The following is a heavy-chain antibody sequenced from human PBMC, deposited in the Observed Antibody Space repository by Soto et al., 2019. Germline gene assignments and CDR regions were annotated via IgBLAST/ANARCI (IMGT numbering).Heavy chain of an antibody. CDR1: GFTVSSNY. J-gene: IGHJ3*02. CDR3: TRKRVTSISTFGFDI. D-gene: IGHD4-17*01. V-gene: IGHV3-66*01. CDR2: IYSGGST. Sequence: GGSLRLSCAASGFTVSSNYMSWVRQAPGKGLEWVSVIYSGGSTYYADSVKGRFTISRDNSKNTLYLQMNSLRAEDTAVYYCTRKRVTSISTFGFDIWGQGTMVTVSS.